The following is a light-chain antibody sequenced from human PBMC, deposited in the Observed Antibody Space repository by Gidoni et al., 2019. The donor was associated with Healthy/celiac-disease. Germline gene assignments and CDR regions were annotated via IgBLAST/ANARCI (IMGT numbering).Light chain of an antibody. CDR2: DSS. J-gene: IGKJ2*01. CDR1: QDISND. CDR3: QQYANLPYT. V-gene: IGKV1-33*01. Sequence: EIKMTQSPSSLSASVGDRVTITCQASQDISNDLNWYQQKPGKAPKLLIYDSSNLETGVPSRFSGSGSGTDFTFTISSLQPEDIATYYCQQYANLPYTFGPGTKLEIQ.